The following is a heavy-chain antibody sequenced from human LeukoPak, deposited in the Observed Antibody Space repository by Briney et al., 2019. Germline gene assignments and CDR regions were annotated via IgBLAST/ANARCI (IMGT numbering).Heavy chain of an antibody. J-gene: IGHJ4*02. V-gene: IGHV3-74*01. Sequence: GGSLRLSCAASGFTFSSYWMHWVRQAPGKGLVWVSRINSDGSSTSYADSVKGRFTISRDNAKNTLYLQMNSLRAEDTAVYYCASKPNPFYCSGGSCYPDYWGQGTLVTVSS. CDR2: INSDGSST. D-gene: IGHD2-15*01. CDR1: GFTFSSYW. CDR3: ASKPNPFYCSGGSCYPDY.